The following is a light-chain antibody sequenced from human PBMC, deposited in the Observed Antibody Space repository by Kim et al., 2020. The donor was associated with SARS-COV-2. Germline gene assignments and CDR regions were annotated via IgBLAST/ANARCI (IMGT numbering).Light chain of an antibody. CDR2: GAY. CDR1: QSVGSGY. V-gene: IGKV3-20*01. Sequence: EIVLTQSPGTLSLSPGERATLSCWASQSVGSGYLAWYQQKPGQAPRLLIYGAYQRATGVPDRFSGSGAGTDFTLTVSSLEPEDFAVYYCQQYGATPVTFGQGTKVDIK. J-gene: IGKJ1*01. CDR3: QQYGATPVT.